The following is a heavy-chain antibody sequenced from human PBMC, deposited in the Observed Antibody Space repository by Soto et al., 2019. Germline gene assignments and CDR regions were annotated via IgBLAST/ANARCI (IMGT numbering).Heavy chain of an antibody. J-gene: IGHJ4*02. CDR1: GYTFTTYY. CDR3: AREGDGYNLGPSVDFDY. CDR2: INPSGGST. D-gene: IGHD5-12*01. V-gene: IGHV1-46*01. Sequence: QVQLVQSGAEVKKPGASVKVSCKASGYTFTTYYMHWVRQAPGQGLEWMGVINPSGGSTSYAQKFQGRVTVPRDTSTSTLYMELSSLRSEDTAVYYCAREGDGYNLGPSVDFDYWGQGTLVTVSS.